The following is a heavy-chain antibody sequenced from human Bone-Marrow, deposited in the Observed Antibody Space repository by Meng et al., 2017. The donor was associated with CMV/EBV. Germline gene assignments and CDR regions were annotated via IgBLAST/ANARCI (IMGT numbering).Heavy chain of an antibody. CDR1: GFTFSSYT. CDR2: ISRGSSYI. D-gene: IGHD3-10*01. J-gene: IGHJ4*02. CDR3: ARDDYYISGSPGDY. V-gene: IGHV3-21*01. Sequence: ESLKISCAASGFTFSSYTMNWVRQAPGKGLEWVSSISRGSSYIYYADSVKGRFTISRDDAKNSLYLQMNSLRVEDTAVYFCARDDYYISGSPGDYWGQGGLVTVSS.